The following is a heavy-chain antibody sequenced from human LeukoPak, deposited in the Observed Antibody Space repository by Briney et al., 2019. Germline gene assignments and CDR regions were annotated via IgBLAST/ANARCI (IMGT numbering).Heavy chain of an antibody. Sequence: PSETLSLTCTVSGASINSDTYYWGWIRQPPGKGLEWIGTHSHSGSAYYNPSLKSRVTISVDTSKNQFSLKLSSVTAADTAVYYCASRYSSSWSDAFDIWGQGTMVTVSS. CDR1: GASINSDTYY. D-gene: IGHD6-13*01. CDR2: HSHSGSA. V-gene: IGHV4-39*01. J-gene: IGHJ3*02. CDR3: ASRYSSSWSDAFDI.